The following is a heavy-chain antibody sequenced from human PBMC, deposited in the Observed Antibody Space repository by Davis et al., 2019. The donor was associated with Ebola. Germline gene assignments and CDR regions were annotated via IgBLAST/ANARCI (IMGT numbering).Heavy chain of an antibody. CDR2: ISYDGSNK. CDR3: ARDLSYSYYYHYYGMDV. J-gene: IGHJ6*02. Sequence: GGSLRLSCAASGFTFSSYGMHWVRQAPGKGLEWVAVISYDGSNKYYADSVKGRFTISRDNSKNTLYLQMNSLRSEDTAVYYCARDLSYSYYYHYYGMDVWGQGTTVTVSS. CDR1: GFTFSSYG. D-gene: IGHD3-10*01. V-gene: IGHV3-30*03.